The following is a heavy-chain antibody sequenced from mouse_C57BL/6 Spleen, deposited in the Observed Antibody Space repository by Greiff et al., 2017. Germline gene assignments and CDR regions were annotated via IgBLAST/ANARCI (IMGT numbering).Heavy chain of an antibody. CDR3: AKVLTGRAMDY. J-gene: IGHJ4*01. V-gene: IGHV2-5*01. D-gene: IGHD4-1*01. CDR1: RFSFPRYG. Sequence: VQGVESGPGLVQPSQSLSITCAVSRFSFPRYGVHWVRQSPGRGLEWLGVLWRGGSTDYNAAFMSRLSINKDNSKGQVFIRMNSLQAADAAIYYGAKVLTGRAMDYWGQGTSVTVSS. CDR2: LWRGGST.